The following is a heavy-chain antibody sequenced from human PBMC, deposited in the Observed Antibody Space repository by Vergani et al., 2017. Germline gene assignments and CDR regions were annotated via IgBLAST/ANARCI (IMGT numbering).Heavy chain of an antibody. CDR2: IHYDASHK. J-gene: IGHJ6*02. Sequence: QVQLVESGGGVVQSGGSLRLSCAASGFTFTSFGMHWVRQAPGKGLEWVAFIHYDASHKYYVDSVKGRFTISRDDSKNTLYLEMNSLRAEDTAVYYCAKTFYYDVSGPFVYYYYNMDVWGQGTMVTVSS. CDR3: AKTFYYDVSGPFVYYYYNMDV. D-gene: IGHD3-22*01. CDR1: GFTFTSFG. V-gene: IGHV3-30*02.